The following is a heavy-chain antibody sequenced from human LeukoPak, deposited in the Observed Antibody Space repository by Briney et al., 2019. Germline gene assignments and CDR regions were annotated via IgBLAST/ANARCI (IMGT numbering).Heavy chain of an antibody. CDR1: SGSISSSHYY. D-gene: IGHD3-22*01. CDR3: ARIDSSGYFPWFDP. V-gene: IGHV4-61*02. Sequence: SETLSLTCTVSSGSISSSHYYWSWIRQPAGKGLDWIGRIYTSGSTNYNPSLKSRVTISVDTSKNQFSLKLSSVTAADTAVYYCARIDSSGYFPWFDPWGQGTLVTVSS. CDR2: IYTSGST. J-gene: IGHJ5*02.